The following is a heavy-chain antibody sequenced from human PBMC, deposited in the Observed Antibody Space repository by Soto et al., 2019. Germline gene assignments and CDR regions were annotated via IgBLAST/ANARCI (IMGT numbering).Heavy chain of an antibody. CDR1: DDSITSGAYY. V-gene: IGHV4-39*01. D-gene: IGHD3-3*01. CDR2: VQYRGIT. J-gene: IGHJ4*02. CDR3: AGIFWFFYLLFDD. Sequence: HLQLQESGPGLVKPSETLSLTCTVSDDSITSGAYYWGLIRQPPGKGLEWIGTVQYRGITYYYPSLNSRLIIALITPKTHFPLRLSSGNAADTAVYFCAGIFWFFYLLFDDGVQGTLITVSS.